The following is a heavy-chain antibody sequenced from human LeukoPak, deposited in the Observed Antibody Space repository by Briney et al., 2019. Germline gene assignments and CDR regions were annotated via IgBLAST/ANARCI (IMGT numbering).Heavy chain of an antibody. CDR1: GGSISSHY. CDR3: ARGGGVTYYDSTGYLWYFDY. V-gene: IGHV4-59*11. CDR2: ISYSGST. D-gene: IGHD3-22*01. Sequence: PSETLSLTCTVSGGSISSHYWSWIRQPPGKGLEWIGYISYSGSTKFNPSLKSRVTISVETSTTQFSLKLSSVTAADTAVYYCARGGGVTYYDSTGYLWYFDYWGQGTLVTVSS. J-gene: IGHJ4*02.